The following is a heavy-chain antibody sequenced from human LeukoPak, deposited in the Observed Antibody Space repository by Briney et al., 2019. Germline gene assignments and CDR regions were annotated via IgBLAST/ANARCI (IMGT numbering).Heavy chain of an antibody. CDR1: GYTFTSYA. D-gene: IGHD3-3*01. Sequence: ASVNVSCKASGYTFTSYAMHWVRQAPGQRLEWMGWINAGNGNTKYSQKFQGRVTITRDTSASTAYMELSSLRSEDTAVYYCARGPLDDFWSSDFDYWGQGTLVTVSS. J-gene: IGHJ4*02. CDR3: ARGPLDDFWSSDFDY. CDR2: INAGNGNT. V-gene: IGHV1-3*01.